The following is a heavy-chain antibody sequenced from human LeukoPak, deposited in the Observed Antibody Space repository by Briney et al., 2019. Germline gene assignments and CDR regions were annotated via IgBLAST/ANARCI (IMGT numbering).Heavy chain of an antibody. D-gene: IGHD2-2*01. CDR1: GYTFSTYA. CDR2: INGGDGNT. CDR3: ARSYIVVVPAVYFDY. V-gene: IGHV1-3*01. J-gene: IGHJ4*02. Sequence: ASVKVSCKTSGYTFSTYAIQWVRQAPGQRLEWMGWINGGDGNTKFSQKFRGRVTITRDTSASSSYMELSSLRSEDTAVYYCARSYIVVVPAVYFDYWGRGTLVTVSS.